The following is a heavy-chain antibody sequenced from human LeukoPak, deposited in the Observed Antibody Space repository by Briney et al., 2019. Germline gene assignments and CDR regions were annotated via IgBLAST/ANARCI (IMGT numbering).Heavy chain of an antibody. CDR2: ISSRGSSI. CDR1: GFIFSSYS. CDR3: ARGPKESTPSDY. Sequence: PGGSLRLSCAASGFIFSSYSMNWVRQALGKGLEWVSYISSRGSSIYYADSVKGRFTISRDNAKNSLYLQLNSLRAEDTAVYYCARGPKESTPSDYWGQGTLVTVSS. J-gene: IGHJ4*02. V-gene: IGHV3-48*01. D-gene: IGHD2-15*01.